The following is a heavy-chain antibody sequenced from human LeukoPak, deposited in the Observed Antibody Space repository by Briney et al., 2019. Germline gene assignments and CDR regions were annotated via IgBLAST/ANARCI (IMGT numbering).Heavy chain of an antibody. CDR1: GGSISSSSYY. J-gene: IGHJ6*03. D-gene: IGHD1-26*01. CDR2: IYYSGST. V-gene: IGHV4-39*07. CDR3: ARVPWWELLKAYYYYMDV. Sequence: PSQTLSLTCTVSGGSISSSSYYWGWIRQPPGKGLEWIGSIYYSGSTYHHPSLKSRVTISVDTSKNQFSLKLSSVTAADTAVYYCARVPWWELLKAYYYYMDVWGKGTTVTVSS.